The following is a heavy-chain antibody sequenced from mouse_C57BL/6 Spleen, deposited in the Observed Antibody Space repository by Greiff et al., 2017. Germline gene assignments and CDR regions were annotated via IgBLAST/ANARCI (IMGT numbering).Heavy chain of an antibody. CDR2: INYDGGST. J-gene: IGHJ1*03. CDR1: GFTFSDYY. CDR3: ARYDPYDGCYHWYFDV. V-gene: IGHV5-16*01. D-gene: IGHD2-3*01. Sequence: EVQRVESEGGLVQPGSSMKLSCTASGFTFSDYYMAWVRQVPEKGLEWVANINYDGGSTYYPDTLKGRFIISRDNAKNILYLQMSSLKSEDTATYYCARYDPYDGCYHWYFDVWGKGTTVTVSS.